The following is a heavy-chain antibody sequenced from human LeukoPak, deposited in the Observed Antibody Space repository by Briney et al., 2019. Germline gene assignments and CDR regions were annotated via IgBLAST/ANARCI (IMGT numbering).Heavy chain of an antibody. J-gene: IGHJ4*02. V-gene: IGHV5-51*01. Sequence: GESLKISCRGSGYSFTTYWIGWVRQMPGKGLEWMGIIYPGDSDNRYTTSFQGQVTMSADKSITTAYLQWSSLKASDTAIYYCARRQGCSSTSCPPDYWGQGTLVTVSP. CDR1: GYSFTTYW. CDR3: ARRQGCSSTSCPPDY. D-gene: IGHD2-2*01. CDR2: IYPGDSDN.